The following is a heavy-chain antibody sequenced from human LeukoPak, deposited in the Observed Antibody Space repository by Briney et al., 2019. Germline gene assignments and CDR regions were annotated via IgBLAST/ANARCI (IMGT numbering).Heavy chain of an antibody. V-gene: IGHV1-46*01. Sequence: ASVKVSCKASGYTFTSYYMHWVRQAPGQGLEWMGIINPSGGSTSYAQKFQGRVTMTRGMSTSTVYMELSSLRSEDTAVYYCARDRTLAARDFDYWGQGTLVTVSS. CDR2: INPSGGST. D-gene: IGHD6-6*01. J-gene: IGHJ4*02. CDR3: ARDRTLAARDFDY. CDR1: GYTFTSYY.